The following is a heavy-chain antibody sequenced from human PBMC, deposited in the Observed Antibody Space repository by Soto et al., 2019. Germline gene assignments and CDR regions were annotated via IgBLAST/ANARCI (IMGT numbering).Heavy chain of an antibody. J-gene: IGHJ4*02. CDR2: ISSSSSTI. CDR3: ARDLYYFDY. CDR1: GFTFSSYS. V-gene: IGHV3-48*01. Sequence: EVQLVESGGGLVQPGGSLRLSCAASGFTFSSYSMNWVRQAPGKGLEWVSYISSSSSTIYYADSVKGRFNISRDNAKNSLYLQMNSLRAEDTAVYYCARDLYYFDYCGQGTLVTVSS.